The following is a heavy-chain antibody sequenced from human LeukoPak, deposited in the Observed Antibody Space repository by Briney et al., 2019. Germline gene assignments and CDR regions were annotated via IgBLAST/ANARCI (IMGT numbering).Heavy chain of an antibody. J-gene: IGHJ4*02. V-gene: IGHV3-23*01. CDR2: ISGSGDKT. CDR1: GFTFSNFA. Sequence: PGGSLRLSCAPSGFTFSNFAMISVRQAPGKGLEWVSAISGSGDKTHYADSVKGRFTISRDNSKSVLYMQLNNLRLEDTAVYYCGEGHWGRGTLVTVSS. CDR3: GEGH.